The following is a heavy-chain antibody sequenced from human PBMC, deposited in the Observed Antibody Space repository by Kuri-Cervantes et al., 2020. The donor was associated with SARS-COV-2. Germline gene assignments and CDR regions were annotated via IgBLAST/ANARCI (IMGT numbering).Heavy chain of an antibody. Sequence: KVSCKGSGYSFTSYWIGWVRQMPGKGLEWMGIIYPGDSDTRYSPSFQGQVTISADKSISTAYLQWSSLKASDTAMYYCARTNSGYYSCFDYWGQGTLVTVSS. D-gene: IGHD3-22*01. V-gene: IGHV5-51*01. CDR2: IYPGDSDT. CDR1: GYSFTSYW. J-gene: IGHJ4*02. CDR3: ARTNSGYYSCFDY.